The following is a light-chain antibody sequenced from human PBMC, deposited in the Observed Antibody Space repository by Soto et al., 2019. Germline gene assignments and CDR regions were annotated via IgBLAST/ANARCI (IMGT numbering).Light chain of an antibody. Sequence: QYVLTQPPPVSAAPGQKVTISCSGSSSNIGNNYVSWYQQLPGTAPKLLIYDNNKRPSGIPDRFSGSKSGTSATLGITGLQTGDEADYYCGTWDSSLSAGVFGGGTKLTVL. V-gene: IGLV1-51*01. CDR1: SSNIGNNY. CDR3: GTWDSSLSAGV. CDR2: DNN. J-gene: IGLJ2*01.